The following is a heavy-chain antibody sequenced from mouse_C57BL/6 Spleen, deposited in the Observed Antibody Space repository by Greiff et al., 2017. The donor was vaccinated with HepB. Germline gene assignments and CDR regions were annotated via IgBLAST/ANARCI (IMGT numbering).Heavy chain of an antibody. CDR3: ARKLRWYFDV. CDR1: GYTFTSYW. Sequence: QVQLQQPGAELVMPGASVKLSCKASGYTFTSYWMHWVKQRPGQGLEWIGEIDPSDSYTNYNQKFKGKSTLTVDKSSSTAYMQLSSLTSEDSAVYYCARKLRWYFDVWGTGTTVTVSS. CDR2: IDPSDSYT. D-gene: IGHD1-1*01. V-gene: IGHV1-69*01. J-gene: IGHJ1*03.